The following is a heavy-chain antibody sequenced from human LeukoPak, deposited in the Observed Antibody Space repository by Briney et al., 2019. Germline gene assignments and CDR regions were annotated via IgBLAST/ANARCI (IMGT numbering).Heavy chain of an antibody. CDR1: GFTFSSYA. Sequence: QPGGSLRLSCAASGFTFSSYAMSWVRQAPGKGMEWVSAISGSGGSTYYADSVKGRFTISRDNSKNTLYLQMNSLRAEDTAVYYCATINDYGDYSFDYWGQGTLVTVSS. CDR2: ISGSGGST. CDR3: ATINDYGDYSFDY. V-gene: IGHV3-23*01. D-gene: IGHD4-17*01. J-gene: IGHJ4*02.